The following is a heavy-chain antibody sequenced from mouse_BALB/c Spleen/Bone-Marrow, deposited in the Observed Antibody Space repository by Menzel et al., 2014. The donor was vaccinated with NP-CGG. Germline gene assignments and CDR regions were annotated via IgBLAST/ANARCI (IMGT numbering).Heavy chain of an antibody. V-gene: IGHV1-7*01. CDR1: GYTFSSYW. Sequence: QLQQSGAELAKPGASVKMSCKASGYTFSSYWMHWVKQRPGQGLEWIGYISPTTGYTEYSQKFKDKATLTADKSSSTAYMQLSSLTSEDSAVYYCARYGNFLAMDYWGQGTSVTVSS. CDR3: ARYGNFLAMDY. J-gene: IGHJ4*01. CDR2: ISPTTGYT. D-gene: IGHD1-1*01.